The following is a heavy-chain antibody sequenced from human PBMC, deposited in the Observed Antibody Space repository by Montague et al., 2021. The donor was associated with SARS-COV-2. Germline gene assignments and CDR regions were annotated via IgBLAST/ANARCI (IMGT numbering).Heavy chain of an antibody. D-gene: IGHD3-10*01. J-gene: IGHJ4*02. V-gene: IGHV4-34*01. CDR2: INHSGST. CDR3: ARMRAVLLWFGESTYFDY. Sequence: ETLSLTCAVYGGSFSGYYWSWIRQPPGKGLEWIGEINHSGSTNYNPSLKSRVTISVDTSKNRFSLKLSSVTAADTAVYYCARMRAVLLWFGESTYFDYWGQGTLVTVSS. CDR1: GGSFSGYY.